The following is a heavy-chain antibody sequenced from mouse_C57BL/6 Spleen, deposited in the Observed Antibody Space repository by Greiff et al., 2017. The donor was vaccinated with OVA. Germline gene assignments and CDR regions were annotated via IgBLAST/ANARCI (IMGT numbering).Heavy chain of an antibody. CDR1: GYTFTGYW. Sequence: QVQLQQSGAELMKPGASVKLSCKAPGYTFTGYWIEWVKQRPGHGLEWIGEILPGSGSTNYNEKFKGKATFTADPSSNTAYMQRSSLTTEDAGIYYCARWKESGGYWGQGTTLTVSS. CDR2: ILPGSGST. J-gene: IGHJ2*01. CDR3: ARWKESGGY. V-gene: IGHV1-9*01.